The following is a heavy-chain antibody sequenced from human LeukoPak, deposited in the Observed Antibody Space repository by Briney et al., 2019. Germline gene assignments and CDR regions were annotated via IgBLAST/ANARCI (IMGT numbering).Heavy chain of an antibody. CDR2: ISSNGDNT. Sequence: GGSLRLSCSVSGFTFRTYVMHWVRQAPGKGLEYVSAISSNGDNTYYADSVKGRFTISRDNSKNTLYLQMGSLRADDTAVYYCVRGTGYWGQGTLVTVSS. J-gene: IGHJ4*02. CDR3: VRGTGY. CDR1: GFTFRTYV. V-gene: IGHV3-64D*06.